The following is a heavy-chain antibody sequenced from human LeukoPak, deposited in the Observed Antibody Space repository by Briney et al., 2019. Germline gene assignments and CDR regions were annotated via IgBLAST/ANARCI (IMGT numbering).Heavy chain of an antibody. CDR3: ACAVGITPNAFDI. CDR2: IYYSGST. Sequence: PSETLSLTCTVSGGSISSYYWSWIRQPPGKGLEWIGYIYYSGSTNYNPSLKSRVTISVDTSKNQFSLKLSSVTAADTAVYYCACAVGITPNAFDIWGQGTMVTVSS. V-gene: IGHV4-59*01. CDR1: GGSISSYY. J-gene: IGHJ3*02. D-gene: IGHD3-10*01.